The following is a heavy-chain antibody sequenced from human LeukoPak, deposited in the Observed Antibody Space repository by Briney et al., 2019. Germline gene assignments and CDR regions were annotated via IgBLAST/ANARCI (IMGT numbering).Heavy chain of an antibody. J-gene: IGHJ4*02. Sequence: PSGTLSLTCAVSGGSISSSNWWSWVRQPPGKGLEWIGEINHSGSTNYNPSLKSRVTISVDTSKNQFSLKLSSVTAADTAVYYCARAGRYSSGWYPFDYWGQGTLVTVSS. CDR3: ARAGRYSSGWYPFDY. V-gene: IGHV4-4*02. CDR1: GGSISSSNW. D-gene: IGHD6-19*01. CDR2: INHSGST.